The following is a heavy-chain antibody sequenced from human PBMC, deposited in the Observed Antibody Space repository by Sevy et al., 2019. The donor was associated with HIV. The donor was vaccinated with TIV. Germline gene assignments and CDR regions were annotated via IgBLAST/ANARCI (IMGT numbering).Heavy chain of an antibody. CDR1: GYTITMSW. J-gene: IGHJ6*02. D-gene: IGHD3-10*01. CDR3: VRLQLWISRNFYQGMDV. Sequence: GESLKISCKGSGYTITMSWIGWVRQMPGKGLEWMAMMYPGDSEIRYSPSFQGQVTISVDKSISTAYLQWSSLKASDTAMYYCVRLQLWISRNFYQGMDVWGQGTTVTVSS. CDR2: MYPGDSEI. V-gene: IGHV5-51*01.